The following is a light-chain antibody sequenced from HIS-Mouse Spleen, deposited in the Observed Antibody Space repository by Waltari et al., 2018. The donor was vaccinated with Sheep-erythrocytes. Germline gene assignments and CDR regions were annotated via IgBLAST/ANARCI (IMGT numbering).Light chain of an antibody. V-gene: IGLV2-11*01. J-gene: IGLJ1*01. Sequence: QSALTQPRSVSGSPGQSVTISCTGTSSDVGGYNYVSWYQQHPGKAPKLMIYDVSKQPSGVPARFSGSKSGNTASLTISGLQAEDEADYYCCSYAGSYNHVFATGTKVTVL. CDR3: CSYAGSYNHV. CDR2: DVS. CDR1: SSDVGGYNY.